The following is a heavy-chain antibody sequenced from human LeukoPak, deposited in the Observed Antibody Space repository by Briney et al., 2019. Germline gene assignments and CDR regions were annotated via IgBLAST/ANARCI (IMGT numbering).Heavy chain of an antibody. CDR1: GFTFSSYW. D-gene: IGHD1-26*01. CDR2: IKQDGSEK. CDR3: ASDDSRYGGSPDY. V-gene: IGHV3-7*01. Sequence: GGSLRLSCAASGFTFSSYWMSWVRQAPGKGLEWVANIKQDGSEKYYVDSVKGRFTISRDNAKNSLHLQINSLRAEDTAVYYCASDDSRYGGSPDYWGQGTLVTVSS. J-gene: IGHJ4*02.